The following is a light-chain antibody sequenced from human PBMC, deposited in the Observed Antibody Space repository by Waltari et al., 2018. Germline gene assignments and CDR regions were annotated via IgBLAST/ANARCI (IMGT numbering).Light chain of an antibody. Sequence: SYVVTQPPSVSVAPGETATITCGGDNIGTYSVHWYQQKAGQAPVLGIFYDRDRPSGSPDGFPGSNPGKTATLTISRVEAGDEARYYCHVWHPHVDPGVFGTGTEVTVL. V-gene: IGLV3-21*04. J-gene: IGLJ1*01. CDR1: NIGTYS. CDR3: HVWHPHVDPGV. CDR2: YDR.